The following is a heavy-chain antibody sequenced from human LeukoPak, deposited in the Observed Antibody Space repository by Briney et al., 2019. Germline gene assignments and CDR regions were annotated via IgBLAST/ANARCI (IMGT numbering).Heavy chain of an antibody. CDR1: GFTFSNYS. CDR3: AKLILISADD. CDR2: ISSSSSHT. V-gene: IGHV3-21*01. Sequence: GGSLRLSCIGSGFTFSNYSMNWVRQAPGKGLEWVSSISSSSSHTYYADSVKGRFTISRDNAKNAVYLQMNSLTADDTAVYYCAKLILISADDWGQGTLVSVSS. D-gene: IGHD3-22*01. J-gene: IGHJ4*02.